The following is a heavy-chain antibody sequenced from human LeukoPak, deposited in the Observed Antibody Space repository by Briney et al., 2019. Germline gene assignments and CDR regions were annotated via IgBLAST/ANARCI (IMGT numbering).Heavy chain of an antibody. J-gene: IGHJ4*02. Sequence: SETLSLTCTVSGGSISSYYWSCIRQPPGKGLEWIGYIYYSGSTNYNPSLKSRVTISVDTSKNQFSLKLSSVTAADTAVYYCARGDSGSYYGGVLYYFDYWGQGTLVTVSS. CDR1: GGSISSYY. D-gene: IGHD1-26*01. CDR3: ARGDSGSYYGGVLYYFDY. CDR2: IYYSGST. V-gene: IGHV4-59*12.